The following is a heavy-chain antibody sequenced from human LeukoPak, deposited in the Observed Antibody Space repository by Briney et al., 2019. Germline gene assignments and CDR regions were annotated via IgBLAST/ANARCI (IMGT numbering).Heavy chain of an antibody. CDR1: GYTXPSYF. CDR3: ARTAARRFDY. J-gene: IGHJ4*02. V-gene: IGHV1-46*01. D-gene: IGHD6-6*01. CDR2: INPTGGST. Sequence: VKVSCXXXGYTXPSYFXHWVRQAPGQGLEWMGIINPTGGSTTYAQKFQGRVTMTRDTSTSTVYMELSSLRSDDTAVYYCARTAARRFDYWGQGTLVTVSS.